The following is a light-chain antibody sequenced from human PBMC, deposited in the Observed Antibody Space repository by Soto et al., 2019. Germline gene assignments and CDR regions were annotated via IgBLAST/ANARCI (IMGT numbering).Light chain of an antibody. CDR1: QSIRSPF. V-gene: IGKV3-20*01. CDR2: GAS. CDR3: GSDEWT. Sequence: EIVLTQSPATLSLSPGERATLSCRASQSIRSPFLAWYQQKTGQAPRLFIHGASSRATGIPDRFSGSGTGTDFTLTISRLEPADCAVYYCGSDEWTFGQGTKVE. J-gene: IGKJ1*01.